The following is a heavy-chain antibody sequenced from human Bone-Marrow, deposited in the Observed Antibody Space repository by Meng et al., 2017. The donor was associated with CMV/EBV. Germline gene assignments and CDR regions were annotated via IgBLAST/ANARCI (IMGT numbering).Heavy chain of an antibody. V-gene: IGHV1-69*05. CDR1: GGTFSSYA. CDR3: ARGVGMVLLWFGGPDWFDP. J-gene: IGHJ5*02. Sequence: SVKVSCKASGGTFSSYAISWVRQAPGQGLEWMGGIIPIFGTANYAQKFQGRVTMTRNTSISTAYMELSSLRSEDTAVYYCARGVGMVLLWFGGPDWFDPWGQGTLVTVSS. D-gene: IGHD3-10*01. CDR2: IIPIFGTA.